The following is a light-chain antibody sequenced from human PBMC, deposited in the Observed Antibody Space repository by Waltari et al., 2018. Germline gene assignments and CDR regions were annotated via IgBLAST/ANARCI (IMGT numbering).Light chain of an antibody. CDR2: QDD. CDR1: KLGVKY. CDR3: QAWDDTTMV. Sequence: SYELSQPPSVSVSPGQTASIPCSGDKLGVKYACWYQQKPGQSPLLVIYQDDKRRSGIPERFSGSNSGNTATLTISETQAMDEADYYCQAWDDTTMVFGGGTKLTVL. V-gene: IGLV3-1*01. J-gene: IGLJ2*01.